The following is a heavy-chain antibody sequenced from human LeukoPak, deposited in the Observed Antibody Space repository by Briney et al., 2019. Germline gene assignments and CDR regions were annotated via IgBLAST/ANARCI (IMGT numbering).Heavy chain of an antibody. D-gene: IGHD6-13*01. J-gene: IGHJ6*03. CDR3: ARVGSSWLPYYMDV. V-gene: IGHV3-30*04. CDR1: GFTFSSYA. Sequence: GGSLRLSCAASGFTFSSYAMHWVRQAPGKGLEWVAVISYDGSNKYYADSVKGRFTISRDNSKNTLYLQMNSLRAEDTAVYYCARVGSSWLPYYMDVWGKGTTVTVSS. CDR2: ISYDGSNK.